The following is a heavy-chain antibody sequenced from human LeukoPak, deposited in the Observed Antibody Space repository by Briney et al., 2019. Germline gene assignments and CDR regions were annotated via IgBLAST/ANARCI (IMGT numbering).Heavy chain of an antibody. J-gene: IGHJ3*02. CDR1: GGTFSSYA. V-gene: IGHV1-69*04. D-gene: IGHD6-19*01. CDR3: ARDRQWRSNDAFDI. CDR2: IIPILGIA. Sequence: SVKVSCKASGGTFSSYAISWVRQAPGQGLEWMGRIIPILGIANYAQKFQGRVTITADKSTSTAYMELSSLRSEDKAVYYCARDRQWRSNDAFDIWGQGIMVTVSS.